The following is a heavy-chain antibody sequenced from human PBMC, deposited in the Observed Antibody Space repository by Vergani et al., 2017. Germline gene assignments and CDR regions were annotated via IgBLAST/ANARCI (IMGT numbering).Heavy chain of an antibody. CDR3: ASGEGIWSGYYFDY. Sequence: QVQLQESGPGLVKPSQTLSLTCTVSGGSISSGGNYWSWIRQHPGKGLEWIGYIYYSGSTYYNPSLKSRVTISVDTSKNQFTLKLSAVTAAATAVYYCASGEGIWSGYYFDYWGQGTLVTVSS. D-gene: IGHD3-10*01. CDR1: GGSISSGGNY. V-gene: IGHV4-31*03. J-gene: IGHJ4*02. CDR2: IYYSGST.